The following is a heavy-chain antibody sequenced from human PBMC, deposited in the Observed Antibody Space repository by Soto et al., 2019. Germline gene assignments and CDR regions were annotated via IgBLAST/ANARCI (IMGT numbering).Heavy chain of an antibody. CDR1: GFTFSSYA. J-gene: IGHJ6*02. D-gene: IGHD1-20*01. Sequence: VGSLRLSCAASGFTFSSYAMSWVRQAPGKGLEWVSAISGSGGSTYYADSVKGRFTISRDNSKNTLYLQMNSLRAEDTAVYYCANRPRYSDYYYYGMDVWGQGTTVTVSS. CDR3: ANRPRYSDYYYYGMDV. V-gene: IGHV3-23*01. CDR2: ISGSGGST.